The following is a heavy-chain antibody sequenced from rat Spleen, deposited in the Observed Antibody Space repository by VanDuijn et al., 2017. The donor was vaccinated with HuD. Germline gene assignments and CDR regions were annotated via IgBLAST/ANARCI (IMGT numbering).Heavy chain of an antibody. Sequence: EVQLVESGGGLVQPGRSLKLSCVASGFTFSNYWMTWVRQAPKKGLEWVASISYEGSSTYYGDSVKGRFTISRDNAKSTLYLQMNSLRSEDTATYYCASPGPYYGYNGYWYFDFWGPGTMVTVSS. CDR3: ASPGPYYGYNGYWYFDF. V-gene: IGHV5-22*01. CDR2: ISYEGSST. J-gene: IGHJ1*01. CDR1: GFTFSNYW. D-gene: IGHD1-9*01.